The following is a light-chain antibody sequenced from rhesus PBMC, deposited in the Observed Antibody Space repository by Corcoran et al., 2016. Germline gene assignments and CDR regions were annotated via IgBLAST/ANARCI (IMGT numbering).Light chain of an antibody. CDR3: HQYTNWPLT. CDR1: QSVSNN. CDR2: GAS. Sequence: EIVLTQSPATLSLSPGKRATLSCRASQSVSNNLAWYQQKPQQAPRLLIYGASNRATGIPDRFTGNGSGTEFSLTIGSLEPEDFAVYYCHQYTNWPLTFGQGTKVEIK. V-gene: IGKV3-42*02. J-gene: IGKJ1*01.